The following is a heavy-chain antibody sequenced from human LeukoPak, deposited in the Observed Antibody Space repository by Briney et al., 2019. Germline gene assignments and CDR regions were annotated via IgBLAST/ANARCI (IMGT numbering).Heavy chain of an antibody. CDR2: IYCSGST. Sequence: SETLSLTCTVSGGSISSYYWSWIRQPPGKGLEWIGYIYCSGSTNYNPSLKSRVTISVDTSKNQFSLKLSSVTAADTAVYYCARHVNSVGFSLDYWGQGTLVTVSS. D-gene: IGHD2-8*01. CDR1: GGSISSYY. V-gene: IGHV4-59*08. CDR3: ARHVNSVGFSLDY. J-gene: IGHJ4*02.